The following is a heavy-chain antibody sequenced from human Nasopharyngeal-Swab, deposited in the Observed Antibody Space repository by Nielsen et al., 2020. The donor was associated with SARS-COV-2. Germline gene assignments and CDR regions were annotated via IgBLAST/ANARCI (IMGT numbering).Heavy chain of an antibody. CDR2: IYYSGTT. CDR1: GASISRYY. CDR3: ARRLTLESFWYFDL. J-gene: IGHJ2*01. D-gene: IGHD3-3*01. Sequence: SETLSLTCTVSGASISRYYWSWIRQPPGKGLEWIGYIYYSGTTDYNPSLESRVTISVDTSKNQFSLNLTSVTAADTAVYYCARRLTLESFWYFDLWGRGTLVTVSS. V-gene: IGHV4-59*01.